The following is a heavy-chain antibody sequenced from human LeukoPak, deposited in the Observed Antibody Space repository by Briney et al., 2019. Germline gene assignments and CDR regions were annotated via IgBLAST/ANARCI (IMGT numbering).Heavy chain of an antibody. CDR1: GFTFSTFG. D-gene: IGHD2-15*01. CDR2: IDDSGDTI. V-gene: IGHV3-48*03. CDR3: AKGRDTSAFAFLDY. J-gene: IGHJ4*02. Sequence: GGSLRLSCAASGFTFSTFGMNWVRQAPGKGLEWVSYIDDSGDTIHNADSVKGRFTISRDNARNSLYLQMNSLTAEDTAVYYCAKGRDTSAFAFLDYWGPGTLVTISS.